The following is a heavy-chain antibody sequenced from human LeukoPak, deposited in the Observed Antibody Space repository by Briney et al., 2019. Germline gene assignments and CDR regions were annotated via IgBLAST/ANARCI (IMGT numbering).Heavy chain of an antibody. CDR2: IFYSGIT. D-gene: IGHD5-12*01. CDR1: VGSINTYY. CDR3: PRGGRGPDI. V-gene: IGHV4-59*01. J-gene: IGHJ4*02. Sequence: SETLSLTCTVSVGSINTYYWSSIRQPPGKGLEWIGYIFYSGITNYNPSLKSRVTISVDTSKNQFSLKLSPVTAADAAVYYCPRGGRGPDIWGQGTLVTVSS.